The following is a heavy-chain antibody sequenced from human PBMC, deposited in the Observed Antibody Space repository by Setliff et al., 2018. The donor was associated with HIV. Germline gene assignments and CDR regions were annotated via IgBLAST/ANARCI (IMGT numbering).Heavy chain of an antibody. CDR1: GYSIASDYY. J-gene: IGHJ5*02. D-gene: IGHD2-2*01. CDR3: VRDGATSNWDKKVLDA. Sequence: SETLSLTCDVLGYSIASDYYWSWIRQSPEKGLEWIASIWHSGTTYYNPSLGNRVTISVDTSKNQFSLKVTSVTAADTGVYYCVRDGATSNWDKKVLDAWGQGTRVTVS. V-gene: IGHV4-38-2*02. CDR2: IWHSGTT.